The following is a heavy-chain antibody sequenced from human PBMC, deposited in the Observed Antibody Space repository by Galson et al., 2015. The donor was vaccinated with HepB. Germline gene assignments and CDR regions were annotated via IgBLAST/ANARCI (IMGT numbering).Heavy chain of an antibody. CDR2: INPNSGGT. CDR3: AREDYRYYYYYMDV. CDR1: GYTFTGYY. J-gene: IGHJ6*03. V-gene: IGHV1-2*02. D-gene: IGHD4-11*01. Sequence: SVKVSCKASGYTFTGYYMHWVRQAPGQGLEWMGWINPNSGGTNYAQKFQGRVTMTRDTSISTAYMEPSRLRSDDTAVYYCAREDYRYYYYYMDVWGKGTTVTVSS.